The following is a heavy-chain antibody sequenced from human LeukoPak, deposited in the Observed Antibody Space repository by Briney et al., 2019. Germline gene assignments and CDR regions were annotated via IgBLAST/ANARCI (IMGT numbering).Heavy chain of an antibody. CDR1: GGSISSYY. CDR2: IYYSGST. V-gene: IGHV4-59*01. CDR3: ARHDSSSWYWGKFDP. J-gene: IGHJ5*02. Sequence: SETLSLTCTVSGGSISSYYWSWIRQPPGKGLEWIGYIYYSGSTNYNPSLKSRVTISVDTSKNQFSLKLSSVTAADTAVYYCARHDSSSWYWGKFDPWGQGTLVTVSS. D-gene: IGHD6-13*01.